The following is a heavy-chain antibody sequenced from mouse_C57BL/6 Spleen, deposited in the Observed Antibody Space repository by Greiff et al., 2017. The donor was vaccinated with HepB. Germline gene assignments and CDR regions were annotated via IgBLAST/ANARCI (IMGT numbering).Heavy chain of an antibody. CDR2: IHPNSGST. CDR3: AMDWGFAY. V-gene: IGHV1-64*01. CDR1: GYTFTSYW. Sequence: VQLQQSGAELVKPGASVKLSCKASGYTFTSYWMHWVKQRPGPGLEWIGMIHPNSGSTNYNEKFKSKATLTVDKSSSTAYMQLSSLTSEDSAVYYCAMDWGFAYWGQGTLVTVSA. J-gene: IGHJ3*01.